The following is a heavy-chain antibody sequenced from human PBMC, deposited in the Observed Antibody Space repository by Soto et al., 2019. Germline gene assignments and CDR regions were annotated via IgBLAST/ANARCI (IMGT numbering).Heavy chain of an antibody. D-gene: IGHD6-19*01. CDR1: GGSISSYY. CDR2: IYYSGST. J-gene: IGHJ5*02. V-gene: IGHV4-59*01. Sequence: SSETLPLTCTVSGGSISSYYWSWIRQPPGKGLEWIGYIYYSGSTNYNPSLKSRVTISVDTSKNQFSLKLSSVTAADTAVYYCASKQWLGNDWFDPWGQGTLDTVSS. CDR3: ASKQWLGNDWFDP.